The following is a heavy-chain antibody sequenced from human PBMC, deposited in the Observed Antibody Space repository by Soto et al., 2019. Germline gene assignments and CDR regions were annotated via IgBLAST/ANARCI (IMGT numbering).Heavy chain of an antibody. D-gene: IGHD4-17*01. Sequence: QVQLVQSVAEVKKPGSSVKVSCKASGGSLSNYGISWVRQSPGQGLEWMGGIIPVFGTANYAQKFQGRVTITEDESTNIVYMDVTSLRSEDTAVYYCARGDATKIVVTTYYAMDVWGQGTTVTVSS. V-gene: IGHV1-69*12. CDR1: GGSLSNYG. CDR3: ARGDATKIVVTTYYAMDV. J-gene: IGHJ6*02. CDR2: IIPVFGTA.